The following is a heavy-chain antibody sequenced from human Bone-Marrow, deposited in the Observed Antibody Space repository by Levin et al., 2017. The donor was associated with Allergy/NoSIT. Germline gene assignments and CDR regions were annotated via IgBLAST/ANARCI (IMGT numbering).Heavy chain of an antibody. Sequence: QAGGSLRLSCAASGFTFSSYGMHWVRQAPGKGLEWVAVISYDGSNKYYADSVKGRFTISRDNSKNTLYLQMNSLRAEDTAVYYCAKDSRVGWNHARVYFDYWGQGTLVTVSS. CDR1: GFTFSSYG. V-gene: IGHV3-30*18. CDR3: AKDSRVGWNHARVYFDY. CDR2: ISYDGSNK. J-gene: IGHJ4*02. D-gene: IGHD1-14*01.